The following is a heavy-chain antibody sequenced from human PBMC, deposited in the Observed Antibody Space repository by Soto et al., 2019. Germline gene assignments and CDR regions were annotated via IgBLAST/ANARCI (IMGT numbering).Heavy chain of an antibody. V-gene: IGHV4-61*08. CDR1: GGSVNSDDYY. D-gene: IGHD1-26*01. CDR3: AREYSNSPEAFDT. CDR2: IYSTGRT. Sequence: QVQLQESGPGLVKPSETLSLTCTVSGGSVNSDDYYWSWIRQPPGKGLKWIGYIYSTGRTNYNPTLMSRVTISLDTSRNQFSLKLSSVTAADTAVFYCAREYSNSPEAFDTWGQGTLVTVSS. J-gene: IGHJ4*02.